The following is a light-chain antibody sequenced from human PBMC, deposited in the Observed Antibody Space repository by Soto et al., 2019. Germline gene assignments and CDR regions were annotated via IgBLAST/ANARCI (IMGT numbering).Light chain of an antibody. CDR3: QQRSTWPFT. Sequence: EIVLTQSLATLSLSPGERATLSCRASQSVSIYLAWYQQKPGQSPRLLISDTSTRATGIPGRFSGSGSGTDFTLTVSSLEPEAFAVYYCQQRSTWPFTFGPGTRVEFK. J-gene: IGKJ3*01. CDR2: DTS. CDR1: QSVSIY. V-gene: IGKV3-11*01.